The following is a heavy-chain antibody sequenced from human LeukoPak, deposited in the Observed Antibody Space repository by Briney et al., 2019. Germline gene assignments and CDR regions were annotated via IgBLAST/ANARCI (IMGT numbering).Heavy chain of an antibody. Sequence: GGSLRLSCAASGFTFSNYAMSWVRQAPGKGLEWVSGISGSGGSTYYADSVKGRFTISRDNSKNTLYLQMNSLKTEDTAVYYCAKHIYGVVSIQQWGQGTLVTVSS. CDR1: GFTFSNYA. D-gene: IGHD3-3*01. CDR3: AKHIYGVVSIQQ. J-gene: IGHJ1*01. V-gene: IGHV3-23*01. CDR2: ISGSGGST.